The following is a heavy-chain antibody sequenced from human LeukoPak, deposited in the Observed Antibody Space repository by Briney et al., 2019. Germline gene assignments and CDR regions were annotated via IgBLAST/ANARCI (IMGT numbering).Heavy chain of an antibody. D-gene: IGHD3-22*01. CDR1: GYTFTDYS. J-gene: IGHJ3*02. V-gene: IGHV1-69*13. CDR3: ARGYYDSSGYGGSDAFDI. CDR2: IIPIFDTA. Sequence: SVKVSCKTSGYTFTDYSIHWVRQAPGQGLEWMGWIIPIFDTADYAQKFQGRVTITADESTSTAYMELSSLRSEDTAVYYCARGYYDSSGYGGSDAFDIWGQGTMVTVSS.